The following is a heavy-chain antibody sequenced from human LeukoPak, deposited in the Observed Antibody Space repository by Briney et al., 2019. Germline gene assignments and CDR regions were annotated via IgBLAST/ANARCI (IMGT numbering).Heavy chain of an antibody. CDR1: GFTFSSYW. V-gene: IGHV3-74*01. Sequence: GGSLRLSCAASGFTFSSYWMHWVRQAPGKGLVWVSRINTDGSSTSYADSVKGRFTISRDSSKNTLYLQMNSLRTEDTAVYYCATLYGGQRADGYWGQGTLVTVSS. CDR2: INTDGSST. J-gene: IGHJ4*02. CDR3: ATLYGGQRADGY. D-gene: IGHD2-15*01.